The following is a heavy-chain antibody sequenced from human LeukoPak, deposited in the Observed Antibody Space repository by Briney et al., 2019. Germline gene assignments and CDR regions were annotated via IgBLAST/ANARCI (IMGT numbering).Heavy chain of an antibody. J-gene: IGHJ3*02. Sequence: SVKVSCKASGGTFSSYAISWVRQAPGQGLEWMGIINPSGGSTSYAQKFQGRVTMTRDMSTSTVYMELSSLRSEDTAVYYCARDSVRGGYYYGAFDIWGQGTMVTVSS. CDR2: INPSGGST. V-gene: IGHV1-46*01. D-gene: IGHD3-22*01. CDR3: ARDSVRGGYYYGAFDI. CDR1: GGTFSSYA.